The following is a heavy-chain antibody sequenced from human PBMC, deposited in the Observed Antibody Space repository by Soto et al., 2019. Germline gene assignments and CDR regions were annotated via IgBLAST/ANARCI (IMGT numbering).Heavy chain of an antibody. CDR1: GGSISSYY. CDR3: ARAVAARIIDY. CDR2: IYYSGST. J-gene: IGHJ4*02. V-gene: IGHV4-59*01. Sequence: SETLSLTCTVSGGSISSYYWSWIRQPPGKGLEWIGYIYYSGSTNYNPSLKSRVTISVDTSKNQFSLKLSSVTAADTAVYYCARAVAARIIDYWGQGTLVTVSS. D-gene: IGHD6-6*01.